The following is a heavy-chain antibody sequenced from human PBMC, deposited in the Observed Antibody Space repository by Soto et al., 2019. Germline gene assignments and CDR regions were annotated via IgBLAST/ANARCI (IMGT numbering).Heavy chain of an antibody. J-gene: IGHJ5*02. CDR3: GMHPDVLLWFGELNPNNWFDP. CDR2: INHSGST. D-gene: IGHD3-10*01. Sequence: SETLSLTCAVYGGSFSGYYWSWIRQPPGKGLGWIGEINHSGSTNYNPSLKSRVTISVDTSKNQFSLKLSSVTAADTAVYYCGMHPDVLLWFGELNPNNWFDPWAQGTLVTVSS. V-gene: IGHV4-34*01. CDR1: GGSFSGYY.